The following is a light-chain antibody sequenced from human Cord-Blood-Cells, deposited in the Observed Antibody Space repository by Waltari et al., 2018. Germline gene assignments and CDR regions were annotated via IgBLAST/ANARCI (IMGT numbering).Light chain of an antibody. Sequence: EIVMTQSPATLSVSPGERANLSCRASQSVSSNLAWYQQKPGQAPSLLIYGASIRATGIPAMFSGSGSGTEFTLTISSLQSEDFAVYYCQQYNNWPPITFGQGTRLEIK. CDR3: QQYNNWPPIT. CDR1: QSVSSN. CDR2: GAS. J-gene: IGKJ5*01. V-gene: IGKV3D-15*01.